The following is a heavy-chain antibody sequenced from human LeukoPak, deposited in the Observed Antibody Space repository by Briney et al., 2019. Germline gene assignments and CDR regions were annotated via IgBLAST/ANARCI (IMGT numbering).Heavy chain of an antibody. V-gene: IGHV4-4*02. CDR3: ARGLVEVATRYFDL. Sequence: PSGTLSLTCAVSGDSINTNHWWSWVRQPPGKGLEWIGEIDHSGSTSYNPSLKSRVTMSVDRSQNQFSLRLSTVTAADTAVYYCARGLVEVATRYFDLWGRGTLVTVSS. CDR2: IDHSGST. CDR1: GDSINTNHW. J-gene: IGHJ2*01. D-gene: IGHD5-24*01.